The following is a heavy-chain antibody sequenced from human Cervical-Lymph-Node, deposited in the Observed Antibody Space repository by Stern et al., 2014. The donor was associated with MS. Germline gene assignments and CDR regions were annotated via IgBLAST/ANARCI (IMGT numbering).Heavy chain of an antibody. D-gene: IGHD1-1*01. Sequence: QVQLVESGADVKKPGSSVKVSCTASGDTFINFGISWVRQAPGQGLEWMGGFSPLFGTTEYAQKFQGRVTISADESATTVYMELSGLRSEDTAVYYCARDNDDNGMDVWGQGTTVTVTS. V-gene: IGHV1-69*01. CDR2: FSPLFGTT. CDR3: ARDNDDNGMDV. CDR1: GDTFINFG. J-gene: IGHJ6*02.